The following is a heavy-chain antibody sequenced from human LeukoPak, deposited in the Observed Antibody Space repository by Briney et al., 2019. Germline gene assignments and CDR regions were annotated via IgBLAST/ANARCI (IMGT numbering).Heavy chain of an antibody. CDR1: GYTFTSYG. J-gene: IGHJ5*02. CDR2: ISAYNGNT. V-gene: IGHV1-18*01. D-gene: IGHD6-13*01. Sequence: ASVKVSCTASGYTFTSYGISWVRQAPGQGLEWMGWISAYNGNTNYAQKLQGRVTMTTDTSTSTAYMELRSLRSDDTAVYYCARVRGRYSSSWYWTPNWFDPWGQGTLVTVSS. CDR3: ARVRGRYSSSWYWTPNWFDP.